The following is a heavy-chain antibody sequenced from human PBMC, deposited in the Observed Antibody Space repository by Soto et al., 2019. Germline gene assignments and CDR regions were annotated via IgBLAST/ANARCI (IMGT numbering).Heavy chain of an antibody. J-gene: IGHJ4*02. CDR3: ARGPSGDKVDY. CDR2: IHSGGTT. Sequence: QVQLQEPGPRLVEPSHTLSLTCTVSGASISNGYYSWSWIRQSPVTGLEWIGHIHSGGTTYSNPSLKSRLTISVDMSKNQFSLKLSSLTAADTAVYYCARGPSGDKVDYWGQGTLVTVSS. V-gene: IGHV4-30-4*01. D-gene: IGHD1-26*01. CDR1: GASISNGYYS.